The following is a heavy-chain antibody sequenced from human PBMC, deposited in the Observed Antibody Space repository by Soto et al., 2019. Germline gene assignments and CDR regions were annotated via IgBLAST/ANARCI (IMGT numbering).Heavy chain of an antibody. D-gene: IGHD2-21*01. CDR1: GGSISSYY. CDR3: ATLPPRIVVALLPIPS. J-gene: IGHJ5*02. CDR2: IYYSGST. Sequence: SETLSLTCTVSGGSISSYYWSLIRQPPGKGLEWIGYIYYSGSTNYNPSLKSRVTISVDTSKNQFSLKLRSVTAADTAVYYCATLPPRIVVALLPIPSWGQGIQVTVSS. V-gene: IGHV4-59*12.